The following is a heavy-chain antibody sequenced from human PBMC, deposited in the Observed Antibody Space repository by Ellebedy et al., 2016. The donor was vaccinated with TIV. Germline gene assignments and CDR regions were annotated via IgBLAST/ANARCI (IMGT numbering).Heavy chain of an antibody. J-gene: IGHJ4*02. Sequence: PGGSLRLSCAASGFTFNEYTMSWVRQAPGKGLEWVSAISGSGGSTFYADSVKGRFTISRDNSKNTLYLQMNSLSAEDTAVYYCARSDSGYYHDFDCWGQGTLVTVSS. CDR2: ISGSGGST. D-gene: IGHD3-22*01. CDR3: ARSDSGYYHDFDC. V-gene: IGHV3-23*01. CDR1: GFTFNEYT.